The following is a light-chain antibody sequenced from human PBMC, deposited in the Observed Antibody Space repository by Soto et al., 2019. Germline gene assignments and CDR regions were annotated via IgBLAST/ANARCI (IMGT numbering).Light chain of an antibody. J-gene: IGLJ2*01. CDR2: LNSDGSH. Sequence: QLVLTQSPSASASLGASVKLTCTLSSGHSNYAIAWLQQQPEKGPRYLMKLNSDGSHSKGDGIPDRFSGSSSGADRYLSISSLQSEDEADYYCQTWGTGIRVFGGGTKVTVL. CDR1: SGHSNYA. V-gene: IGLV4-69*01. CDR3: QTWGTGIRV.